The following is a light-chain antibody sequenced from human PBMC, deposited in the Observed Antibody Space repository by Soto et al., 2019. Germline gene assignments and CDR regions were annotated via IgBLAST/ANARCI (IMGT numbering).Light chain of an antibody. CDR2: DAT. CDR3: QQRSNWPLT. J-gene: IGKJ4*01. CDR1: QSVSSY. V-gene: IGKV3-11*01. Sequence: ETGLTQSPATVAFSPVETATLSCRASQSVSSYVAWDQRKPGQALRLLIYDATNRATGIPARFSGSGSVTDFTLTISSLDPEDFAAYYCQQRSNWPLTCGGGTNVDIK.